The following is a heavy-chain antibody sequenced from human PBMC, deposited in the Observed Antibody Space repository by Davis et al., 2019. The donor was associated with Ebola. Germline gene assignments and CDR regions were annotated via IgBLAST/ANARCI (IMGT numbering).Heavy chain of an antibody. CDR3: ARSAFLYNWFDP. Sequence: AASVKVSCKASGYTFTGYYMHWVRQAPGQGLEWMGRINPNSGGTNYAQKFQGRVTMTRDTSISTAYMELSRLRSDDTAVYYCARSAFLYNWFDPWGQGTLVTVSS. V-gene: IGHV1-2*06. CDR1: GYTFTGYY. CDR2: INPNSGGT. J-gene: IGHJ5*02. D-gene: IGHD3-3*02.